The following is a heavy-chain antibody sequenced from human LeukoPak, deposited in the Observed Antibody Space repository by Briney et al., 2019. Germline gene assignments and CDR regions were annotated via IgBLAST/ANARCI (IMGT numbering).Heavy chain of an antibody. D-gene: IGHD5-24*01. CDR1: GGSFSGYY. J-gene: IGHJ4*02. Sequence: SETLSLTCAVYGGSFSGYYWSWIRQPPGKGLEWIGEINHSGSTNYNPSLKSRVTISVDTSKNQFSLKLSSVTAADTAVYYCARDPIDPRDGYNWGFDYWGQGTLVTVSS. V-gene: IGHV4-34*01. CDR3: ARDPIDPRDGYNWGFDY. CDR2: INHSGST.